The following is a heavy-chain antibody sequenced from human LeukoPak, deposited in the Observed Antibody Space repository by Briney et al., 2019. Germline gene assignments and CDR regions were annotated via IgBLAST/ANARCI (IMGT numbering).Heavy chain of an antibody. J-gene: IGHJ5*02. D-gene: IGHD2-2*01. CDR2: IYHSGST. CDR3: ARDPRWLTPDCTSTSCYENYFDP. V-gene: IGHV4-38-2*02. CDR1: GYSISSGYQ. Sequence: SETLSLTCGVSGYSISSGYQWAWIRQSPGKGLEWIGSIYHSGSTHYNPSLKSRVTISVETSKNQFSLNMYSVTAADTAVYYCARDPRWLTPDCTSTSCYENYFDPWGQGTLVTVSS.